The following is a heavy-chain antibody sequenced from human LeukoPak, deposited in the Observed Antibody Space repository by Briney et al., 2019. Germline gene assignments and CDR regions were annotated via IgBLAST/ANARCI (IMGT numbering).Heavy chain of an antibody. J-gene: IGHJ1*01. CDR3: ATKRYYGDPSFHH. Sequence: ASVKVSCKASGYTFTTYAVNWVRQAPGQGLEWMGWINTNTGNPAYAQGFTGRFVYSMDTSVSTAYLQISSLEAEDTAVYYCATKRYYGDPSFHHWGQGTLVTVSS. D-gene: IGHD3-10*01. CDR1: GYTFTTYA. V-gene: IGHV7-4-1*02. CDR2: INTNTGNP.